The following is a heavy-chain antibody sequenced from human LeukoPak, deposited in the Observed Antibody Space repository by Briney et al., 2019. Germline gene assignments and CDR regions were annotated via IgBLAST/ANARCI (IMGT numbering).Heavy chain of an antibody. Sequence: ASVKVSCKVSGYSLSEISVHWIRQVPGRGLEWMGSFETEDGEPLYAQKFQGRVTMTEDTSTDTAYMELSSLRSEDTAMYYCASGNGVTLDGFAIWGQGTMVTVSS. CDR2: FETEDGEP. CDR3: ASGNGVTLDGFAI. D-gene: IGHD3-10*01. J-gene: IGHJ3*02. V-gene: IGHV1-24*01. CDR1: GYSLSEIS.